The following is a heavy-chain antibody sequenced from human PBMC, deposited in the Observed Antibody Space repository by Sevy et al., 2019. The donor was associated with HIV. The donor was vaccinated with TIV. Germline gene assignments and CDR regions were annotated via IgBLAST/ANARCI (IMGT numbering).Heavy chain of an antibody. Sequence: GGSLRLSCAASGFTFGTYNMNWVRQAPGKGPERLSYISSSSTTMDYADSVKGRFTSSRDNAKNTLYLQLNSLRAEDSAVYYCARDYYRSGSYSFDLWGRGTLVTVSS. CDR3: ARDYYRSGSYSFDL. J-gene: IGHJ5*02. CDR1: GFTFGTYN. D-gene: IGHD3-10*01. V-gene: IGHV3-48*01. CDR2: ISSSSTTM.